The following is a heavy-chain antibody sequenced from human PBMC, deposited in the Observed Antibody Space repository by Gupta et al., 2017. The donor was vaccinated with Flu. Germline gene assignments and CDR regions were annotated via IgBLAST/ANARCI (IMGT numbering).Heavy chain of an antibody. D-gene: IGHD6-6*01. Sequence: EVQLLESGGGLVQPGGSLRLSCAASGFTFSKYAMSWVRQAPGKGLEWVSSISGSGSSTSYADSVEGRFTNSRDNSKNTLYLQVNSLRVEDTAIYYCGKDRSIAVIGDLEYWGQGTLVTVSS. CDR1: GFTFSKYA. J-gene: IGHJ4*02. CDR2: ISGSGSST. CDR3: GKDRSIAVIGDLEY. V-gene: IGHV3-23*01.